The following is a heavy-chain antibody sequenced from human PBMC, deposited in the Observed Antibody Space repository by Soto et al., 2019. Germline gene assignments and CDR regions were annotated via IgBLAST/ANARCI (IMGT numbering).Heavy chain of an antibody. CDR2: MNPNSGNT. J-gene: IGHJ4*02. D-gene: IGHD3-22*01. CDR1: GYTFTSYD. CDR3: AREKSSGYDYDF. V-gene: IGHV1-8*01. Sequence: QVQLVQSGAEVKKPGASVKVSCKASGYTFTSYDINWVRQATGQGLEWMGWMNPNSGNTAYAQKFQGRVTMTRHTSKSTAYMELSSLRSADPAVYYCAREKSSGYDYDFWGQGTLVTVSS.